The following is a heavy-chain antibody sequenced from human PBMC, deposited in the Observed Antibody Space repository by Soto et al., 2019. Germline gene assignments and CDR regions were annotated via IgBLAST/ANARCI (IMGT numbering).Heavy chain of an antibody. CDR3: ARDAGYCTNGVCYTDYYYYGMDV. Sequence: QVQLVQSGAEVKKPGASVKVSCKASGYTFTSYYMHWVRQAPGQGREWMGIINPSGGSTSYAQKFQGRVTMTRETSTSTVYMELSSLRSEEPAVYYCARDAGYCTNGVCYTDYYYYGMDVWGQGTTVTVSS. J-gene: IGHJ6*02. CDR2: INPSGGST. V-gene: IGHV1-46*01. CDR1: GYTFTSYY. D-gene: IGHD2-8*01.